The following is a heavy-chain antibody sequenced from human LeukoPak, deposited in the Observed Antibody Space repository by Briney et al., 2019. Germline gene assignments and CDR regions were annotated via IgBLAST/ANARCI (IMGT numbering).Heavy chain of an antibody. Sequence: GGSLRLSCAVSGLTFRNLKMNWVRQAPGKGLEWVSYISAGGRTTFYADSVTGRFTISRDSARNSLYLQMSSLRAEDTAVYYCAKVGPHYDILPCMDVWGQGTTVTVSS. V-gene: IGHV3-48*03. D-gene: IGHD3-9*01. J-gene: IGHJ6*02. CDR2: ISAGGRTT. CDR1: GLTFRNLK. CDR3: AKVGPHYDILPCMDV.